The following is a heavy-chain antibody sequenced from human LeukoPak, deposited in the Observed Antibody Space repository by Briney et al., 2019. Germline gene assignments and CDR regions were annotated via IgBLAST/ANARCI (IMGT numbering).Heavy chain of an antibody. D-gene: IGHD3-3*01. CDR3: ARQSPHYDFWSGYQEGEYYFDY. J-gene: IGHJ4*02. CDR1: GGSISSSSYY. CDR2: IYYSGST. V-gene: IGHV4-39*01. Sequence: SETLSHTCTVSGGSISSSSYYWGWIRQPPGKGLEWIGSIYYSGSTYYNPSLKSRVTISVDTSKNQFSLKLSSVTAADTAVYYCARQSPHYDFWSGYQEGEYYFDYWGQGTLVTVSS.